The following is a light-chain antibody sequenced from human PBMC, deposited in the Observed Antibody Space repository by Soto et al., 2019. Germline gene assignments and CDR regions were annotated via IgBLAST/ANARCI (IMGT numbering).Light chain of an antibody. Sequence: QSALTQPASVSGSPGQSITISCTGTDSDVGGFDYVSWYQQHPGKAPKVMIYDVTNRPSGISNRFSGSKSGNTASLTISGLQPEDEADYYCSSYTSSSTLVFGGGTQLTVL. J-gene: IGLJ2*01. CDR1: DSDVGGFDY. CDR3: SSYTSSSTLV. V-gene: IGLV2-14*03. CDR2: DVT.